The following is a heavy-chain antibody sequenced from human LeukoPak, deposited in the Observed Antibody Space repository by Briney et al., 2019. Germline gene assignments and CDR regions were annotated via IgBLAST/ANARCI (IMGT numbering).Heavy chain of an antibody. CDR1: GYTFTSYD. Sequence: GASVKVSCKASGYTFTSYDINWVRQATGQGLEWMGWMNPNSGNTGYALKFQGRVTMTRNTSISTAYMELSSLRSEDTAVYYCARVDSSTDAFDIWGQGTMVTVSS. CDR3: ARVDSSTDAFDI. D-gene: IGHD3-9*01. V-gene: IGHV1-8*01. CDR2: MNPNSGNT. J-gene: IGHJ3*02.